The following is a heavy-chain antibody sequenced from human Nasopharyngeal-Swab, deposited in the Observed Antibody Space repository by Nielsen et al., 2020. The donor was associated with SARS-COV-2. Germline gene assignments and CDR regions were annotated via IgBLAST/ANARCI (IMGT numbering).Heavy chain of an antibody. D-gene: IGHD4-17*01. CDR2: ISGSGGST. V-gene: IGHV3-23*01. J-gene: IGHJ6*03. CDR1: GFTFSSYA. CDR3: AKYYGDYPYYYYYMDV. Sequence: GESLKISCAASGFTFSSYAMSWVRQAPGKGLEWVSAISGSGGSTYYADSVKGRFTISRDNSTNTLYLQMNSLRAEDTAVYYCAKYYGDYPYYYYYMDVWGKGTTVTVSS.